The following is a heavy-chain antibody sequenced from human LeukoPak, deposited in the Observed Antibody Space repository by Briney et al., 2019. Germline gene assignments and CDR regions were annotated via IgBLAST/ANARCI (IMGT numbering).Heavy chain of an antibody. J-gene: IGHJ4*02. Sequence: GSLRLSCAASGFTFSSNDMSWVRQAPGKGLEWVSGISASGGTTYYADSVRGRFIISRDNPKNTVYLQMNSLRAEDTAVYYCVKANWEHFDSWGQGTLAIVSS. CDR1: GFTFSSND. V-gene: IGHV3-23*01. D-gene: IGHD1-1*01. CDR2: ISASGGTT. CDR3: VKANWEHFDS.